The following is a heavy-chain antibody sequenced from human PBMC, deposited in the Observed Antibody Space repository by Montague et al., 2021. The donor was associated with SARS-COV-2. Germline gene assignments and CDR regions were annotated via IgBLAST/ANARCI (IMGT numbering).Heavy chain of an antibody. D-gene: IGHD3-22*01. CDR2: IYHTGST. J-gene: IGHJ6*03. Sequence: SETLSLTCAVYGGSFSGYYWTWIRQSPGEGLEWIGEIYHTGSTNYNPSLKSRVTISVDTSKNQFSLKLRSVTAADTAVYYCARGRIELSMIVVVMTGASYYMDVWGKGTTVTVPS. CDR1: GGSFSGYY. CDR3: ARGRIELSMIVVVMTGASYYMDV. V-gene: IGHV4-34*01.